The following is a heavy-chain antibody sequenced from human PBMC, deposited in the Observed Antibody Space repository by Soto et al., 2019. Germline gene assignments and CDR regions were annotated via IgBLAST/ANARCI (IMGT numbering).Heavy chain of an antibody. J-gene: IGHJ4*02. CDR1: GYAFTTYG. Sequence: QVHLVQSGAEVKKPGASVKVSCKGSGYAFTTYGITWVRQAPGQGLEWMGWISAHNGNPNDAQKLQGRVTVTRDTSTSTAYMELRSLRSDDTAVYYCARGRYGDYWGQGALVTVSS. CDR2: ISAHNGNP. V-gene: IGHV1-18*01. D-gene: IGHD1-1*01. CDR3: ARGRYGDY.